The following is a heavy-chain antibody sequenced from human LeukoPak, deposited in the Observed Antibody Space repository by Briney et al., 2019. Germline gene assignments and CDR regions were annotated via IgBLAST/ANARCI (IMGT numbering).Heavy chain of an antibody. J-gene: IGHJ5*02. V-gene: IGHV1-69*04. CDR2: IIPILGIA. D-gene: IGHD2-15*01. CDR3: ARGPVVVAAMELRSDWFDP. Sequence: ASVKVSCKASGGTFSSYAISWVRQAPGQGLEWMGRIIPILGIANNAQKFQGRVTITADKSTSTAYMELSSLRSEDTAVYYCARGPVVVAAMELRSDWFDPWGQGTLVTVSS. CDR1: GGTFSSYA.